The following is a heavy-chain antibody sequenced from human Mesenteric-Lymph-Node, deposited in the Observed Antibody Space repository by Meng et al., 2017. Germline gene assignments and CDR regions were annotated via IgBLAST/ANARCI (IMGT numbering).Heavy chain of an antibody. D-gene: IGHD1-26*01. Sequence: GESLKISCAASGFTFSDYYMSWIRQAPGKGLEWVSYISSSGTIIYYADSVKGRFSISRDNDKNSLILQMNGLRVDDTAVYFCARGSGNYAGWFDPWGQGTLVTVSS. CDR1: GFTFSDYY. CDR2: ISSSGTII. V-gene: IGHV3-11*04. J-gene: IGHJ5*02. CDR3: ARGSGNYAGWFDP.